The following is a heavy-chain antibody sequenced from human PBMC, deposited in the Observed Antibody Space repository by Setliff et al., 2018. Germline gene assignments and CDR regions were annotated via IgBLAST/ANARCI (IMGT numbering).Heavy chain of an antibody. J-gene: IGHJ4*02. CDR3: VKDRVPDGVWDFDF. CDR2: IYHNGGGI. D-gene: IGHD4-17*01. CDR1: GYNFGTYS. Sequence: GGSLRLSCVGSGYNFGTYSMTWVRQVPGKGLQWVAGIYHNGGGIFYADSVKGRFTISRDSSRNTLYLQMNSLRVEDTALYYCVKDRVPDGVWDFDFWGQGTLVTVSS. V-gene: IGHV3-23*01.